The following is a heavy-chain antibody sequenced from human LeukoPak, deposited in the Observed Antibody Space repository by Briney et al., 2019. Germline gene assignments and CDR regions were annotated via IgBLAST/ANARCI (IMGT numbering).Heavy chain of an antibody. CDR2: INSDGINT. CDR3: AKDSPRLLWFGESLDY. D-gene: IGHD3-10*01. Sequence: PGGSLRLSCAASGFTFSNYWMHWVRQAPGKGLVWVSRINSDGINTSYADSVKGRFTISRDNAKNTLYLQMNSLRAEDTAVYYCAKDSPRLLWFGESLDYWGQGTLVTVSS. CDR1: GFTFSNYW. J-gene: IGHJ4*02. V-gene: IGHV3-74*01.